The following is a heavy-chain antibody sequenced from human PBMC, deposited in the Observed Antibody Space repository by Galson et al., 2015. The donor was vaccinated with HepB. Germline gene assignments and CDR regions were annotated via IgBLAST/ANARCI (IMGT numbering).Heavy chain of an antibody. CDR2: VYNSGRT. D-gene: IGHD4-23*01. Sequence: ETLSLTCTVSGGSISNYYWGWIRQPPGKGLEWIGYVYNSGRTNYNPSLKSRVSISVETSKNQFSLKVTSVTAADTAVYYCAKSMGRGGGRNWFDPWGQGTLVVVSS. J-gene: IGHJ5*02. V-gene: IGHV4-59*01. CDR1: GGSISNYY. CDR3: AKSMGRGGGRNWFDP.